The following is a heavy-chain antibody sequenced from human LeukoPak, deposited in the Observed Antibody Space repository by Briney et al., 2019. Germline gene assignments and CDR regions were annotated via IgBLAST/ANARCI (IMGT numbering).Heavy chain of an antibody. CDR2: IGTASDI. CDR3: ARGPPRGKYYYMDV. Sequence: GGSLRLSCAASGFTFSSFDMHWVRQPTGQGLEWVSTIGTASDIYYPGSVEGRFTLSRDNAKNSLYLQMNSLTAGDTAVYYCARGPPRGKYYYMDVWGKGTTVTVSS. CDR1: GFTFSSFD. V-gene: IGHV3-13*01. J-gene: IGHJ6*03. D-gene: IGHD1-1*01.